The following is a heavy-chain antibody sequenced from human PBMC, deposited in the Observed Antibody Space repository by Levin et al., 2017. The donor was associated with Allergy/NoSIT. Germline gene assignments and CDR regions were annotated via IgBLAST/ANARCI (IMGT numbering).Heavy chain of an antibody. CDR2: ISGSGGST. CDR3: AKRGRITGTTALVSQENP. CDR1: GFTFSSYA. J-gene: IGHJ5*02. V-gene: IGHV3-23*01. D-gene: IGHD1-7*01. Sequence: GGSLRLSCAASGFTFSSYAMSWVRQAPGKGLEWVSAISGSGGSTYYADSVKGRFTISRDNSKNTLYLQMNSLRAEDTAVYYCAKRGRITGTTALVSQENPWGQGTLVTVSS.